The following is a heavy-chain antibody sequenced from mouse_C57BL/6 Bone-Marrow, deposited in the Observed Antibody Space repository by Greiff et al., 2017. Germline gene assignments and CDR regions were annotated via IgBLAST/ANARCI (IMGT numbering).Heavy chain of an antibody. J-gene: IGHJ3*01. CDR3: AREGCWFAY. Sequence: QVHVKQSGPELVRPGVSVKISCTGSGYTFTDYAMHWVKQSHAEGLEWIGVISPSYGYASYNQKFKDKATMTVDKSSSTAYMELARLTSEDSAVYYCAREGCWFAYWGQGTLVTVSA. CDR1: GYTFTDYA. CDR2: ISPSYGYA. V-gene: IGHV1-67*01.